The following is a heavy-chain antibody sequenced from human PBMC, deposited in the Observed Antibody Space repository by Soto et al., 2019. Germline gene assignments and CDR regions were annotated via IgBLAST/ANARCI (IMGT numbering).Heavy chain of an antibody. D-gene: IGHD2-15*01. CDR1: GFTFSSYA. CDR3: VKETVAAAYVETSPFDF. CDR2: IDGSGGDT. J-gene: IGHJ4*02. Sequence: EVQLLESGGGLVQPGGSLRLSCAASGFTFSSYARGWVRQAPGTGREWVSVIDGSGGDTSFADSVKGRFTISRDNSKNTLYLPMNSLRAEDTARYYCVKETVAAAYVETSPFDFWGQGTLVTVSS. V-gene: IGHV3-23*01.